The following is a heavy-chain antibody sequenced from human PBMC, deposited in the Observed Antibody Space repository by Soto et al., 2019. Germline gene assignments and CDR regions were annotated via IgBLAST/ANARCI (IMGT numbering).Heavy chain of an antibody. V-gene: IGHV1-3*05. CDR2: INDGNGNT. D-gene: IGHD3-22*01. CDR3: ARGSGYYYWDDY. J-gene: IGHJ4*02. CDR1: GYTFTSYA. Sequence: QVQLVQSGAEEKKPGASVKVSCKASGYTFTSYAMHWVRQAPGQRLEWMGWINDGNGNTKYSRKFQGRVTITRDTSASTAYMELSSLRSEDTAVYYCARGSGYYYWDDYWGQGTLVTVSS.